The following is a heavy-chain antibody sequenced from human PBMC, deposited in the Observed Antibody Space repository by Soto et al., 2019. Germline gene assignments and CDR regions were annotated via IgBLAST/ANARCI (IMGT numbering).Heavy chain of an antibody. CDR1: GDSLTRNY. CDR3: ARTLSGGFDY. Sequence: QVQLQESGPGLVKPSETLSLTRTVSGDSLTRNYWSWIRQPPGKGLEWLAYIHNGRRTNYNPSLMXXVXIXXDTSKSQFSLNLNSVTAADTAVYYCARTLSGGFDYWGQGTLVTVSS. J-gene: IGHJ4*02. CDR2: IHNGRRT. V-gene: IGHV4-59*01.